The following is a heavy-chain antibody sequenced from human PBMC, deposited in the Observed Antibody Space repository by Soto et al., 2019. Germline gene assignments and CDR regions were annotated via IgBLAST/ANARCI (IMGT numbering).Heavy chain of an antibody. V-gene: IGHV4-39*01. D-gene: IGHD6-13*01. CDR3: ARLTTLAAAGPTLGY. CDR1: GGSISSSSYY. J-gene: IGHJ4*02. CDR2: IYYSGST. Sequence: PSETLSLTCTVSGGSISSSSYYWGWIRRPPGKGLEWIGSIYYSGSTYYNPSLKSRVTISVDTSKNQFSLKLSSVTAADTAVYYCARLTTLAAAGPTLGYWGQGTLVTVSS.